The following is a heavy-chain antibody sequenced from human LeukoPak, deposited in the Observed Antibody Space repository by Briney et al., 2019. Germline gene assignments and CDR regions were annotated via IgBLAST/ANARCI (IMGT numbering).Heavy chain of an antibody. Sequence: GGSLRLSCAASGFTLSSYWMHWVRLAPGQGLVWVSSISRDGSKTYYADSVKGRLTISRDNAKNTLYMQMNSLRAEDTAVYYCARDEGIAVDTRGFDYWGQGTLVTVSS. D-gene: IGHD6-19*01. CDR3: ARDEGIAVDTRGFDY. V-gene: IGHV3-74*01. CDR1: GFTLSSYW. CDR2: ISRDGSKT. J-gene: IGHJ4*02.